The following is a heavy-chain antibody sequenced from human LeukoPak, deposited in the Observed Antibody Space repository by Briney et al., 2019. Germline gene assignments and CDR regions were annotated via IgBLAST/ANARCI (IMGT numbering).Heavy chain of an antibody. D-gene: IGHD3-10*01. CDR2: IRYDGSNK. V-gene: IGHV3-30*02. J-gene: IGHJ4*02. CDR1: GFTFSSYG. CDR3: AKDGSGSYYSPQYYFDY. Sequence: PGGSLRLSCAASGFTFSSYGMYWVRQAPGKGLEWVAFIRYDGSNKYYADSVKGRFTISRDNSKNTLYLQMNSLRAEDTAVYYCAKDGSGSYYSPQYYFDYWGQGTLVTVSS.